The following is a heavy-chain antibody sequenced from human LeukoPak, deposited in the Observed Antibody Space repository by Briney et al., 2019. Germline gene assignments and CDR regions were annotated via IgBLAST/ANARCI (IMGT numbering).Heavy chain of an antibody. D-gene: IGHD6-13*01. J-gene: IGHJ4*02. V-gene: IGHV1-18*04. CDR3: AREIPAAGTVAFDY. Sequence: ASVKVSCKASGYTFTGYYMHWVRQAPGQGLEWMGWISAYNGNTNYAQKLQDRVTMTTDTSTSTAYMELRSLRSDDTAVYYCAREIPAAGTVAFDYWGQGTLVTVSS. CDR1: GYTFTGYY. CDR2: ISAYNGNT.